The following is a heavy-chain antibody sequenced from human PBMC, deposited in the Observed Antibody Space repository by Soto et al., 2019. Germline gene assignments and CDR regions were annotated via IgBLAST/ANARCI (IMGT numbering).Heavy chain of an antibody. D-gene: IGHD6-13*01. CDR1: GGSFSGYY. CDR3: ARGLAAAAPDY. V-gene: IGHV4-34*01. CDR2: INHSGST. J-gene: IGHJ4*02. Sequence: SETLSLTCAVYGGSFSGYYWSWIRQPPGKGLEWIGEINHSGSTNYNPSLKSRVTISVDTSKNQFSLKLSSVTAADTAVYYCARGLAAAAPDYWGQGTLVTVSS.